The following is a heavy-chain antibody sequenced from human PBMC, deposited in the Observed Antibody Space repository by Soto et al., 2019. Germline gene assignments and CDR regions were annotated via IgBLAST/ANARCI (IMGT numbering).Heavy chain of an antibody. CDR2: ISAYNGNT. D-gene: IGHD3-22*01. Sequence: ASVKVSCKASGYTFTSYGISWVRQAPGQELEWMGWISAYNGNTNYAQKLQGRVTMTTDTSTSTAYMELRSLRSDDTAVYYCATVSTYDSSGYYWDYYYGMDVWGQGTTVTVSS. CDR1: GYTFTSYG. V-gene: IGHV1-18*04. J-gene: IGHJ6*02. CDR3: ATVSTYDSSGYYWDYYYGMDV.